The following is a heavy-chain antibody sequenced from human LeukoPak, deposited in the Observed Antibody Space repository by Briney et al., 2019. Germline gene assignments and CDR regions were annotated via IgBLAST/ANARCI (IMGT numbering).Heavy chain of an antibody. J-gene: IGHJ4*02. CDR2: IYYSGGT. CDR1: GGSISSSSYY. CDR3: ARRLPGGYFDY. D-gene: IGHD1-1*01. V-gene: IGHV4-39*01. Sequence: SETLSLTCTVSGGSISSSSYYWGWIRQPPGKGLEWIGSIYYSGGTYYNPSLKSRVTISVDTSKNQFSLKLSSMTAADTAVYYCARRLPGGYFDYWGQGTLVTVPS.